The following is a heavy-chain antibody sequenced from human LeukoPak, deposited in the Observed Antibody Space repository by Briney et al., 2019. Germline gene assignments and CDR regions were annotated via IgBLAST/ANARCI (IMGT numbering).Heavy chain of an antibody. J-gene: IGHJ4*02. CDR2: ISSSGDTI. Sequence: GGSLRLSCAASGFTFSDYYMSWIRQAPGKGLEWVSYISSSGDTIYYADSVKGRFAISRDNSKNTLNLQMNSLRAEDTAVYYCTKNLGQWLDYWGQGTLVTVSS. D-gene: IGHD3-22*01. CDR1: GFTFSDYY. V-gene: IGHV3-11*04. CDR3: TKNLGQWLDY.